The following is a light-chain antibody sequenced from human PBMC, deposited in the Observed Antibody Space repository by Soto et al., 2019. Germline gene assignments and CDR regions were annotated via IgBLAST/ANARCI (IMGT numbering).Light chain of an antibody. V-gene: IGKV1-12*02. Sequence: DIQMTQSPSSVSASVGDTVTITCRASQIINKWLAWYQQKPGEAPTLLIYAASTLQSGVPSRFSGSGSGTDFTLTISSLQPEDFATYYCQQANSFPFPFGPGTKVDIK. J-gene: IGKJ3*01. CDR3: QQANSFPFP. CDR2: AAS. CDR1: QIINKW.